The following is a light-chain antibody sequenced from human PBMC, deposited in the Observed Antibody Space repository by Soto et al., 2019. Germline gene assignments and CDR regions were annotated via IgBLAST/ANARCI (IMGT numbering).Light chain of an antibody. CDR1: QSVSTN. CDR2: GAY. J-gene: IGKJ1*01. V-gene: IGKV3-15*01. Sequence: EVVMTQSPATLSVSPGERATLSCRTSQSVSTNLAWYQQRPGQAPRLIISGAYTRATGIPARFSGSGSGTEFTLTISSLQSEDFAIYYCQQFNKWPRTFGQETKVDIK. CDR3: QQFNKWPRT.